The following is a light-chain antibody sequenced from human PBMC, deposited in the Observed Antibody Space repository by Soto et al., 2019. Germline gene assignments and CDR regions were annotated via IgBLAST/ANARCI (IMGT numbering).Light chain of an antibody. Sequence: EIVMTQSPATLSVSPGERATLSCRASQSISTKVVWYQQKPGQAPRLLIYGASTRATGVPPRFSGSGSGTEFTLTISSLQSEDFAVYFCQQYNIWSSITFGQGTRLEIK. CDR2: GAS. CDR3: QQYNIWSSIT. V-gene: IGKV3-15*01. CDR1: QSISTK. J-gene: IGKJ5*01.